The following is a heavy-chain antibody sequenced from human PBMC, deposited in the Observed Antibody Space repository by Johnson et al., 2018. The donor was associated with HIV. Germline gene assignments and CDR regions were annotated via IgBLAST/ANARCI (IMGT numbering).Heavy chain of an antibody. V-gene: IGHV3-20*04. CDR2: ISWNSGSI. Sequence: VQLVESGGSMVRPGGSRRLSCAVSGFTFDDYGMSWVRQAPGKGLEWVSGISWNSGSIGYADSVKGRFTISRDNAKNSLYLQMNSLRAEDTALYYCARTNSGSYYHPGAFDIWGQGTMVTVSS. D-gene: IGHD3-10*01. CDR1: GFTFDDYG. J-gene: IGHJ3*02. CDR3: ARTNSGSYYHPGAFDI.